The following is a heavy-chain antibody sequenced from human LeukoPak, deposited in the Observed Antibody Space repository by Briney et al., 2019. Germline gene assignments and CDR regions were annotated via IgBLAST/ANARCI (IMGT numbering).Heavy chain of an antibody. CDR1: GGSFSGYY. CDR2: INHSGST. V-gene: IGHV4-34*01. CDR3: ARGTSRYYDYVWGSYRSNWFDP. Sequence: SETLSLTCAVYGGSFSGYYWSWIRQPPGKGLEWIGEINHSGSTNYNPSLKSRVTISVDTSKNQFSLKLSSVTAADTAVYYCARGTSRYYDYVWGSYRSNWFDPWGQGTLVTVSS. J-gene: IGHJ5*02. D-gene: IGHD3-16*02.